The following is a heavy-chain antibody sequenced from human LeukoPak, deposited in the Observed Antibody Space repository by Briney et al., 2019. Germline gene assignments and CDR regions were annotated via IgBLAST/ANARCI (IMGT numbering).Heavy chain of an antibody. CDR3: AREDRVVVAATPTFDY. D-gene: IGHD2-15*01. CDR1: GFTFDDYG. J-gene: IGHJ4*02. CDR2: INWNGGST. Sequence: GGSLRLSCAASGFTFDDYGMSWVRQAPGKGLEWVSGINWNGGSTGYADSVKGRFTISRDNAKNSLYLQMNSLRAEDTAVYYCAREDRVVVAATPTFDYWGQGTLVTVSS. V-gene: IGHV3-20*04.